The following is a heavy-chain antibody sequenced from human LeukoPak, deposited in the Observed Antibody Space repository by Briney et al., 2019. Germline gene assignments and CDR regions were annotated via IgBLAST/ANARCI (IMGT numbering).Heavy chain of an antibody. CDR2: VNPNSGNT. CDR1: GYTFTSYD. CDR3: ARLQRRDAFDI. Sequence: ASVKVSCKASGYTFTSYDINWVRQATGQGLEWMGWVNPNSGNTGYAQKFQGRVTITRNTSISTAYMELSSLRSEDTAVYYCARLQRRDAFDIWGQGTMVTVSS. V-gene: IGHV1-8*01. J-gene: IGHJ3*02. D-gene: IGHD2-2*01.